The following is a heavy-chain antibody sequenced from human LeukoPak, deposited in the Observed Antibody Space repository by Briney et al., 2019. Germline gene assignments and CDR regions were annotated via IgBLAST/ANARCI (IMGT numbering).Heavy chain of an antibody. J-gene: IGHJ4*02. V-gene: IGHV1-8*01. CDR3: ARGLSLYYYDSSGPDY. CDR1: GYTFTSYD. Sequence: ASVKVSCKASGYTFTSYDINWVRQATGQGLEWMGWMNPNSGNTGYAQKFQGRVTMTRNTSISTAYMELSSLRSEDTAVYYCARGLSLYYYDSSGPDYWGQGTLVTVSS. CDR2: MNPNSGNT. D-gene: IGHD3-22*01.